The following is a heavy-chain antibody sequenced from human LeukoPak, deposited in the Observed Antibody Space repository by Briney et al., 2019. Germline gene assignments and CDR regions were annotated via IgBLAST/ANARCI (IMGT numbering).Heavy chain of an antibody. CDR3: ARDFHRRYYDSSGYNAFDI. CDR1: GFTFSNAW. J-gene: IGHJ3*02. D-gene: IGHD3-22*01. CDR2: ITSKTDGGTT. Sequence: GGSLRLSCAAPGFTFSNAWMSWVRQAPGKGLEWVGRITSKTDGGTTDYVAPVKGRFTISRDDAKNTLYLQMNSLRAEDTAVYYCARDFHRRYYDSSGYNAFDIWGQGTMVTVSS. V-gene: IGHV3-15*01.